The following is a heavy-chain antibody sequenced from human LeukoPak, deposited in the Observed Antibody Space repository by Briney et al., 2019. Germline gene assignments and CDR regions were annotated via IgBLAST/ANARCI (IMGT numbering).Heavy chain of an antibody. J-gene: IGHJ4*02. V-gene: IGHV4-59*01. D-gene: IGHD4-17*01. CDR1: GGSISSYY. Sequence: SETLSLTCTVSGGSISSYYWSWIRQPPGKGLEWIGYIYYSGSTNYNPSLKSRVTISVDTSKNQFSLKLSSVTAADTAVYYCARRRYGDWDYWGQGTLVTVSS. CDR2: IYYSGST. CDR3: ARRRYGDWDY.